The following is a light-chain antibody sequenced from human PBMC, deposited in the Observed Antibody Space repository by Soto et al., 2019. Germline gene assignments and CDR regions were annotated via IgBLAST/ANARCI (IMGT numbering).Light chain of an antibody. J-gene: IGKJ4*01. CDR3: QRYNDWPRT. CDR2: GAS. Sequence: EVVMTQSPATLSVSPGERATLSCRASQSVRSHLAWYKQKTDQAPSLLIFGASTRATGVPARFSGSESGTEFTLTISSLQSEDVALYFCQRYNDWPRTFGGGTKVEMK. CDR1: QSVRSH. V-gene: IGKV3-15*01.